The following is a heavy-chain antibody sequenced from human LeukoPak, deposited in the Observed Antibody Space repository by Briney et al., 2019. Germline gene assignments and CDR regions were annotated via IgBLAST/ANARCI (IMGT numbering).Heavy chain of an antibody. Sequence: SVKVSCKASGYTFTSYGISWVRQAPGQGLEWMGGIIPIFGTANYAQKFQGGVTITADESTSTAYMELSSLRSEDTAVYYCARPNLLGIYTHWGQGTLVTVSS. CDR3: ARPNLLGIYTH. CDR2: IIPIFGTA. CDR1: GYTFTSYG. J-gene: IGHJ4*02. D-gene: IGHD5-12*01. V-gene: IGHV1-69*13.